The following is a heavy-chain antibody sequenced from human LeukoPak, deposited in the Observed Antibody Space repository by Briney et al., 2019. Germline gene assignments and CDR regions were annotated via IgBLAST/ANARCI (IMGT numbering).Heavy chain of an antibody. V-gene: IGHV4-4*07. CDR3: ARDPTPPIYYYYGMDV. CDR2: IYTSGST. D-gene: IGHD4-11*01. Sequence: SETLSLTCTVSGGSISSYYRSWIRQPAGKGLEWIGRIYTSGSTNYNPSLKSRVTMSVDTSKNQFSLKLSSVTAADTAVYYCARDPTPPIYYYYGMDVWGQGTTVTVSS. J-gene: IGHJ6*02. CDR1: GGSISSYY.